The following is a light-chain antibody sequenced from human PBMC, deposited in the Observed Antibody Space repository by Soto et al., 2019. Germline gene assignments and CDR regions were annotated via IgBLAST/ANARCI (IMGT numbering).Light chain of an antibody. CDR3: QQYGSSPPIT. J-gene: IGKJ5*01. CDR2: GAS. V-gene: IGKV3-20*01. Sequence: EIVLTQSPGTLSLSPGERATLSCRGSQSVASTYLAGYQQKPCQAPRLLIYGASSRATGIPDRFRGSGSGTDFTLIISRLEPEDFAVYYCQQYGSSPPITFGQGTRLEI. CDR1: QSVASTY.